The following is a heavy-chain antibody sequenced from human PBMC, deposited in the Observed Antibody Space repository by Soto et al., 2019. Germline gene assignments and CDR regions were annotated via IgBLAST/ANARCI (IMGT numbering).Heavy chain of an antibody. V-gene: IGHV4-59*01. CDR2: LYNAGST. Sequence: PSETLSLTCTVSGGSISSYYWSWIRQPPGKGLEWIGYLYNAGSTIYNPSLKSRVTISVDMSQNQFSLNLNYVTAADTAVYYCARVYSVNYLGYFDYWGQGALVTVSS. CDR1: GGSISSYY. J-gene: IGHJ4*02. D-gene: IGHD6-13*01. CDR3: ARVYSVNYLGYFDY.